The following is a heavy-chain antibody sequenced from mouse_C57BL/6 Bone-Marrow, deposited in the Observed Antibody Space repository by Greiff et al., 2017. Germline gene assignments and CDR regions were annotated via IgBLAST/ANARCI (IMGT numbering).Heavy chain of an antibody. J-gene: IGHJ1*03. CDR2: INPNNGGT. D-gene: IGHD2-1*01. CDR1: GYTFTDYN. Sequence: EVQLQQSGPELVKPGASVKIPCKASGYTFTDYNMDWVKQSHGKSLEWIGGINPNNGGTIYNQKFKGKATLTVDKSSSTAYMELRSLTSEDTAVYYCAKVYYGNYHWYFDVWGTGTTVTVSS. CDR3: AKVYYGNYHWYFDV. V-gene: IGHV1-18*01.